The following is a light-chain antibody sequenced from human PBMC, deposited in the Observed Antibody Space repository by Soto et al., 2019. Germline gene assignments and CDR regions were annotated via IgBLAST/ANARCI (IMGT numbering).Light chain of an antibody. Sequence: QSALTQPASVSGSPGQSITISCTGTSGDVGSYNLVSWYQQPPGKAPKLMIHEVTKRPSGVSNRFSGSKSGNTASLTISGLQAEDEADYYCCSYAGGRTYVFGTGTKLTVL. V-gene: IGLV2-23*02. CDR2: EVT. CDR3: CSYAGGRTYV. CDR1: SGDVGSYNL. J-gene: IGLJ1*01.